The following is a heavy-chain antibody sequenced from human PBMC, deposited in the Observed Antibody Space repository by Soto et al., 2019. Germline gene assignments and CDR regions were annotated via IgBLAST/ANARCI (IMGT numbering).Heavy chain of an antibody. J-gene: IGHJ4*02. CDR3: ARGTLWNGYQFFDY. CDR2: IWYDGSNK. D-gene: IGHD3-3*01. V-gene: IGHV3-33*01. CDR1: GFTFSSYG. Sequence: PGGSLRLSCAASGFTFSSYGMHWVRQAPGKGLEWVAVIWYDGSNKYYADSVKGRFTISGDNAKNSLYLQMNSLRAEDTAVYYCARGTLWNGYQFFDYWGQGTLVTVSS.